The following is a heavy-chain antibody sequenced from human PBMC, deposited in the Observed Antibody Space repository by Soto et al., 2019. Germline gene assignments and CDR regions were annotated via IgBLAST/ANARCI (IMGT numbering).Heavy chain of an antibody. V-gene: IGHV4-38-2*01. Sequence: PSETLSLTCAVSGYSISSGYYWAWIRQPPGKGLEWIGSIHHSGRTYSNPTLKSRLTISVDTSTNKFSLKLTSVTAADTAVYYCARGDDIAVVTTYFPDFWGQGTLVTVSS. CDR3: ARGDDIAVVTTYFPDF. D-gene: IGHD2-21*02. J-gene: IGHJ4*02. CDR2: IHHSGRT. CDR1: GYSISSGYY.